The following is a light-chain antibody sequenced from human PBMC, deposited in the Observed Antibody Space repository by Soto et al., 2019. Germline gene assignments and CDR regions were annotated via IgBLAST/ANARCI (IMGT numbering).Light chain of an antibody. J-gene: IGKJ5*01. V-gene: IGKV1-12*01. CDR3: QQTDSFPIT. CDR2: AAS. CDR1: QSISSW. Sequence: DIQMTQSPSTLSASVGDRVTITCRASQSISSWLAWYQQKPGTAPKLLISAASTLQTGVPSRFSGSGSGTDFTLTIASLQPEDFATYYCQQTDSFPITFGQGTRLEIK.